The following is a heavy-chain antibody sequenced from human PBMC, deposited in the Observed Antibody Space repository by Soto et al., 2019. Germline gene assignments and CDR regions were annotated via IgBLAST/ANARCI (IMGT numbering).Heavy chain of an antibody. V-gene: IGHV4-61*01. J-gene: IGHJ4*02. CDR3: ARVTASLPF. D-gene: IGHD5-18*01. Sequence: SETLSLTCTVSGGSVSSGSYYWSWIRQPPGKGLEYIGYIFYSGSANYNPSLKSRVTISVDTSKNQFSLKLSSVTAADTAVYYCARVTASLPFWGQGTLVTVSS. CDR2: IFYSGSA. CDR1: GGSVSSGSYY.